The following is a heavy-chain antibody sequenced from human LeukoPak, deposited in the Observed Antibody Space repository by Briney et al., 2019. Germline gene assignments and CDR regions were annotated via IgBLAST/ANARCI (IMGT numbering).Heavy chain of an antibody. CDR2: IKEADSEN. V-gene: IGHV3-7*03. CDR1: GFTFSSYW. Sequence: WWSLRLSCAGSGFTFSSYWMRWLRQAPGKGLEWVANIKEADSENYYEDSLKGRFTISRDKAKNSTYLQMNTLTPEDTAVYYCARPPRGSGEDYWGEGALVVVAS. CDR3: ARPPRGSGEDY. D-gene: IGHD3-10*01. J-gene: IGHJ4*02.